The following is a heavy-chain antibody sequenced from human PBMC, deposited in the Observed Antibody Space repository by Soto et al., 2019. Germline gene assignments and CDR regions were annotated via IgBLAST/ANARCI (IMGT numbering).Heavy chain of an antibody. V-gene: IGHV3-23*01. D-gene: IGHD3-22*01. CDR2: ISGSGGST. CDR3: AKDPGEYYYDSSGYYLKGHFDY. CDR1: GFTFSSYA. Sequence: GGSLRFSCAASGFTFSSYAMSWVRQAPGKGLEWVSAISGSGGSTYYADSVKGRFTISRDNSKNTLYLQMNSLRAEDTAVYYCAKDPGEYYYDSSGYYLKGHFDYWGQGTLVTVSS. J-gene: IGHJ4*02.